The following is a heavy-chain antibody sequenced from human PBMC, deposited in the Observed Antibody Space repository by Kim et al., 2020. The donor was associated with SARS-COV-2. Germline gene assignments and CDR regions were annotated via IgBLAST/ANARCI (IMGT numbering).Heavy chain of an antibody. J-gene: IGHJ4*02. CDR3: TRNSVAVHFDY. CDR1: GFTFVDYA. Sequence: GGSLRLSCSGSGFTFVDYALSWFRQAPGKGLEWVGFISSRAFGAIPQYAASVRGRFTISRDDFRNIDYLQMNSLETEDTAVYYCTRNSVAVHFDYWGQG. CDR2: ISSRAFGAIP. D-gene: IGHD3-10*01. V-gene: IGHV3-49*03.